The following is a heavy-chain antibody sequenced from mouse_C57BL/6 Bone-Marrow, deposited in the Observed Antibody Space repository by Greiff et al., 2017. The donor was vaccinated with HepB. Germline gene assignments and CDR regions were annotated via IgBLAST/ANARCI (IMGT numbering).Heavy chain of an antibody. CDR2: IYPSDSET. CDR3: AREITTVVDY. J-gene: IGHJ4*01. CDR1: GYTFTSYW. V-gene: IGHV1-61*01. D-gene: IGHD1-1*01. Sequence: QVQLKQPGAELVRPGSSVKLSCKASGYTFTSYWMDWVKQRPGQGLEWIGNIYPSDSETHYNQKFKDKATLTVDKSSSTAYMQLSSLTSEDSAVYYCAREITTVVDYWGQGTSVTVSS.